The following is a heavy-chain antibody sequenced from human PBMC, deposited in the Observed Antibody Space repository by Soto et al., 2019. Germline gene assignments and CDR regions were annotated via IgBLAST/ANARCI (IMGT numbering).Heavy chain of an antibody. V-gene: IGHV4-30-4*01. Sequence: SETLSLTCTVSGGSISSGDSYWTWIRKPPGKGLEWIGYIYYSGSTYYNPSLKSRVTISVDTSKTQFSLKLSSVTAADTAVYYCARGGGGTYYPYFDYWGQGTLVTVSS. J-gene: IGHJ4*02. CDR2: IYYSGST. CDR1: GGSISSGDSY. D-gene: IGHD1-26*01. CDR3: ARGGGGTYYPYFDY.